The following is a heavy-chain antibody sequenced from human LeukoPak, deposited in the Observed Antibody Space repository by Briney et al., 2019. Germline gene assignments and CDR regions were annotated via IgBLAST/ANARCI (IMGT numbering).Heavy chain of an antibody. Sequence: PSETLSLTCTVSGGSISSSSYYWGWIRQPPGKGLEWIGSIYYSGSTYYNPSLKSRVTISVDTAKNQFSLKLRSVTAADTAVYYCARQGYCSGGSCYSGYYYYMDVWGKGTTVTISS. CDR1: GGSISSSSYY. CDR3: ARQGYCSGGSCYSGYYYYMDV. D-gene: IGHD2-15*01. CDR2: IYYSGST. J-gene: IGHJ6*03. V-gene: IGHV4-39*01.